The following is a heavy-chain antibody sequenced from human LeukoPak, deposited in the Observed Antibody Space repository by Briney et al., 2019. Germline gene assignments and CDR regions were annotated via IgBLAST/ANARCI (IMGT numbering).Heavy chain of an antibody. CDR3: ARSSSVTIPGYYFDY. Sequence: GASVKVSCKASDYTFTSYGISWVRQAPGQGLEWMGWISAYNGNTNYAQKLQGRVTMTTDTSTSTAYIELRSPRSDDTAVYYCARSSSVTIPGYYFDYWGQGTLVTVSS. D-gene: IGHD2-21*01. J-gene: IGHJ4*02. CDR2: ISAYNGNT. V-gene: IGHV1-18*01. CDR1: DYTFTSYG.